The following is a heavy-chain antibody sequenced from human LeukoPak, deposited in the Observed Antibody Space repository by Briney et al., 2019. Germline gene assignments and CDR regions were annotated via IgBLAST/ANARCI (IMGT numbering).Heavy chain of an antibody. CDR3: ARGYSSGWYLDYFDY. V-gene: IGHV3-7*01. CDR1: GFTFSSYW. J-gene: IGHJ4*02. Sequence: GGSLRLSCAASGFTFSSYWMSWVRQAPGKGLEWVANIKQGGSEKFYVDSVKGRFTISRDNAKNSLYLQMSSLRAEDMAVYYCARGYSSGWYLDYFDYWGQGTLVTVSS. CDR2: IKQGGSEK. D-gene: IGHD6-19*01.